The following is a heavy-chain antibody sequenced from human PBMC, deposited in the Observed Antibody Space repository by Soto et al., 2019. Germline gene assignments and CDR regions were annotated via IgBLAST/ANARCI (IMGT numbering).Heavy chain of an antibody. Sequence: EVQLVESGGGLVQPGRSLRLSCAASGFTFDDYAMHWVRQAPGKGLEWVSGISWNSGSIGYADSVKGRFTISRDNAKNSLYLQMNSLRAEDTALYYCAKDIVGATNGYYFDYWGQGTLVTVFS. CDR1: GFTFDDYA. CDR3: AKDIVGATNGYYFDY. CDR2: ISWNSGSI. J-gene: IGHJ4*02. V-gene: IGHV3-9*01. D-gene: IGHD1-26*01.